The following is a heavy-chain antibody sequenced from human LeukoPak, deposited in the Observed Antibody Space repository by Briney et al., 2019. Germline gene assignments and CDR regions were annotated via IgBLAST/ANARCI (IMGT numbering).Heavy chain of an antibody. D-gene: IGHD3-10*01. CDR1: GGSISSNSYY. CDR3: ARRFMTGFRRNAFDI. J-gene: IGHJ3*02. V-gene: IGHV4-39*01. Sequence: PSETLSLTCTVSGGSISSNSYYWGWIRQPPGTGLEWIGSIYYSGSTYYNPSLKSRVTISVDTPKNQFSLKLSSVTAADTAVYYCARRFMTGFRRNAFDIWGQGTMVTVSS. CDR2: IYYSGST.